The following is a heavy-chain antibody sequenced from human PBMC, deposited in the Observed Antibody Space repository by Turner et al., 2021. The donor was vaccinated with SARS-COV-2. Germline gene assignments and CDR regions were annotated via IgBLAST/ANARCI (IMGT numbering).Heavy chain of an antibody. J-gene: IGHJ4*02. V-gene: IGHV3-21*05. CDR2: ISSGGSNT. Sequence: EVQLVESGGGLVKPAGSLRLSCAASGFPFSRNSMVWVRQAPGKGLDWISYISSGGSNTQNADSVKGVSPTSEDCTKNLLFMQMTGLGAEDTTFYYGTPRPPPDWGPFDYWGQGTLVTVSS. CDR3: TPRPPPDWGPFDY. CDR1: GFPFSRNS. D-gene: IGHD7-27*01.